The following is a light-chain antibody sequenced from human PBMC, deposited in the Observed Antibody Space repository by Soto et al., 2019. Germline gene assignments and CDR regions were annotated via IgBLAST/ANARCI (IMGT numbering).Light chain of an antibody. CDR3: QSYDSSLSGWKV. CDR1: SSNVGAGYD. CDR2: GNS. V-gene: IGLV1-40*01. Sequence: QSALTQPPSMSGSPGQRVTISCTGSSSNVGAGYDVHWYQQLPGTAPKLLIYGNSNRPSGVPDRFSGSKSGTSASLAITGLQAEDEADYYCQSYDSSLSGWKVFGGGTKLTVL. J-gene: IGLJ2*01.